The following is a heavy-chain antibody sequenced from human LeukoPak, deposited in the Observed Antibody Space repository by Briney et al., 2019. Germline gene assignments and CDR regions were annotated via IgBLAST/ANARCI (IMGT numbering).Heavy chain of an antibody. CDR3: ASQLNSVVAAFEYFQH. Sequence: SVKVSWKASGGTFSSYAISWVRQAPGQGLEWMGGIIPIFGTANYAQKFQGRVTITADESTSTAYMELSSLGSEDTAVYYCASQLNSVVAAFEYFQHWGQGTLVTVSS. CDR1: GGTFSSYA. J-gene: IGHJ1*01. V-gene: IGHV1-69*01. D-gene: IGHD2-15*01. CDR2: IIPIFGTA.